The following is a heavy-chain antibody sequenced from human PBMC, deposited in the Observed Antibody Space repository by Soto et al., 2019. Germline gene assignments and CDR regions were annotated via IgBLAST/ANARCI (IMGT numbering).Heavy chain of an antibody. CDR2: ISSSSSYI. Sequence: GGSLRLSCAASGFTFSSYSMNWVRQAPGKGLEWVSSISSSSSYIYYADSVKGRFTISRDNAKNSLYLQMNSLRAEDTAVYYCARDGFLEWLPPYYYYYYMDVWGKGTTVTVSS. CDR1: GFTFSSYS. J-gene: IGHJ6*03. V-gene: IGHV3-21*01. D-gene: IGHD3-3*01. CDR3: ARDGFLEWLPPYYYYYYMDV.